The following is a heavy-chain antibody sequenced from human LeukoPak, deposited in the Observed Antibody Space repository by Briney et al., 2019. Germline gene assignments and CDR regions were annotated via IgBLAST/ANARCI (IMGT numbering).Heavy chain of an antibody. V-gene: IGHV3-30*18. J-gene: IGHJ4*02. CDR3: AKERAGYTNPYYFDY. CDR1: GFTFSTYG. CDR2: ISYDGSNQ. Sequence: PGRSLRLSCAASGFTFSTYGMHWVRQAPGKGLEWVAVISYDGSNQYSADSVKGRFTISRDNSKNTLYLEMNSLRAEDTAVYYCAKERAGYTNPYYFDYWGQGTLVTVSS. D-gene: IGHD3-16*02.